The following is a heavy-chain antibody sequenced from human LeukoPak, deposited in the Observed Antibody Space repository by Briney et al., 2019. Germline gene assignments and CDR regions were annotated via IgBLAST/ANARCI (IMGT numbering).Heavy chain of an antibody. V-gene: IGHV3-66*01. CDR1: GFTVSSNY. CDR3: AKVCCSSTSCRFDY. J-gene: IGHJ4*02. Sequence: GGSLRLSCAASGFTVSSNYMSWVRQAPGKGLEWVSVIYSGGSTYYADSVKGRFTISRDNSKNTLYLQMNSLRAEDTAVYYCAKVCCSSTSCRFDYWGQGTLVTVSS. CDR2: IYSGGST. D-gene: IGHD2-2*01.